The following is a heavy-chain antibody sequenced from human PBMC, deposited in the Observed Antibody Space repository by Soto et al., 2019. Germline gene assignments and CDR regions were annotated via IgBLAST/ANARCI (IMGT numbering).Heavy chain of an antibody. CDR2: IYYSGST. CDR3: ARLYGSGSYYYYYMDV. D-gene: IGHD3-10*01. Sequence: SETLSLTCTVSGGSISSSSYYWGWIRQPPGKGLEWIGSIYYSGSTYYNPSLKSRVTISVDTSKNQFSLKLSSVTAADTAVYYCARLYGSGSYYYYYMDVWGKGTTVTVSS. V-gene: IGHV4-39*01. CDR1: GGSISSSSYY. J-gene: IGHJ6*03.